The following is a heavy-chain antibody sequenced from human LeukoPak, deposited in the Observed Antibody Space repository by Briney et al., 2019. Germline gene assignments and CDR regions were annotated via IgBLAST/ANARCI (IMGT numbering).Heavy chain of an antibody. Sequence: GGSLRLSCAASGFTVSTKYMSWVRQAPGKGLEWVSVIYSGGSTYYVDSVKGRFTISRDNSKNTLYLQMTSLRADDTALYYCAKAGGLSSGYWGYWGQGTLVTVSS. D-gene: IGHD3-22*01. CDR2: IYSGGST. CDR1: GFTVSTKY. CDR3: AKAGGLSSGYWGY. V-gene: IGHV3-53*01. J-gene: IGHJ4*02.